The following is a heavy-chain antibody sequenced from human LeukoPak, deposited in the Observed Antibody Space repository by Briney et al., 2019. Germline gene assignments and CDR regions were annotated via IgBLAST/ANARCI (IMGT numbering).Heavy chain of an antibody. Sequence: GGSLRLSCAASGFTFSSYGMHWVRQAPGKGLEWVAIISYEGSNKYYADSVKGRFTISRDNSKNTLYLQMNSLRAEDTAVYYRAREGWGGDGYNFHAFDIWGQGTMVIVSS. D-gene: IGHD5-24*01. CDR2: ISYEGSNK. V-gene: IGHV3-30*03. J-gene: IGHJ3*02. CDR1: GFTFSSYG. CDR3: AREGWGGDGYNFHAFDI.